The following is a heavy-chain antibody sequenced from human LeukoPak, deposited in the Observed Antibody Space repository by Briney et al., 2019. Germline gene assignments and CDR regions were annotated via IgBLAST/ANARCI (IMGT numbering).Heavy chain of an antibody. D-gene: IGHD5-24*01. Sequence: SETLSLTCTVSGRSIRSNFWSWIRQSPGKGLEWIGYIYYSGSTTYNPSLKSRVTISVDTSKNQFSLKLSSVTAADTAVYYCAREAREGHVFDIWGQGTMVTVSS. J-gene: IGHJ3*02. CDR3: AREAREGHVFDI. CDR2: IYYSGST. CDR1: GRSIRSNF. V-gene: IGHV4-59*01.